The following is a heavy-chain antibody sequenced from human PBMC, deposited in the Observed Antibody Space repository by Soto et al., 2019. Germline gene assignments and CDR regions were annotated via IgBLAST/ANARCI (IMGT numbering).Heavy chain of an antibody. CDR3: ARSTRYCSGGSCYDYYYGMDV. CDR1: GYTFTGYY. CDR2: INPNSGGT. D-gene: IGHD2-15*01. J-gene: IGHJ6*02. V-gene: IGHV1-2*04. Sequence: ASVKVSCKASGYTFTGYYMHWVRQAPGQGLEWMGWINPNSGGTNYAQKFQGWVTMTRDTSISTAYMELSRLRSDDTAVYYCARSTRYCSGGSCYDYYYGMDVWGQGTTVTVSS.